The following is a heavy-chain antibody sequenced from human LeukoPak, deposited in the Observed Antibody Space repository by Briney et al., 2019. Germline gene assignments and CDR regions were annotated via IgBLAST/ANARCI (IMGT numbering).Heavy chain of an antibody. CDR2: ISSNGGST. D-gene: IGHD3-10*01. Sequence: GGSLRLSCAATGFTFSNYGMHWVRQAPGKGLEYVSSISSNGGSTYYANSVRGRFTISRDNSKNTLYLQMASLRVEDMAVYYCARDASYGSGGYFDYWGQGTLVTVSS. CDR1: GFTFSNYG. CDR3: ARDASYGSGGYFDY. V-gene: IGHV3-64*01. J-gene: IGHJ4*02.